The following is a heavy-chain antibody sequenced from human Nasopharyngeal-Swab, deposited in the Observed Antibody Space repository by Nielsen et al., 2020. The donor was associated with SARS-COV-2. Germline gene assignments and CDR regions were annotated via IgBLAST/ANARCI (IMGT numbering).Heavy chain of an antibody. CDR2: ISDDNTI. J-gene: IGHJ4*02. V-gene: IGHV3-48*02. CDR1: GFIFNTYG. D-gene: IGHD3-9*01. Sequence: GGSLRLSCEASGFIFNTYGMNWVRQAPGKGLEWISYISDDNTIFYAASVKGRFTISRDNAKNSLDLQMNSLRDEETAVYYCARDLELLTNYYALDYWGQGTLVTVSS. CDR3: ARDLELLTNYYALDY.